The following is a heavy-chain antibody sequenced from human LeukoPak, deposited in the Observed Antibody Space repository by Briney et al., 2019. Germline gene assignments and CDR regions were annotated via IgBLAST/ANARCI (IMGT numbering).Heavy chain of an antibody. Sequence: ASVKVSCKASGYTFTSYDINWVRQAPGQRFEWMGWINAANGHTKYSQEFQDRITITRDTFATTAYMELSNLRSEDMALYYCARGRGPPNSNRDFYYYYYMDVWGTGTTVTVSS. V-gene: IGHV1-3*03. CDR2: INAANGHT. D-gene: IGHD6-13*01. CDR3: ARGRGPPNSNRDFYYYYYMDV. CDR1: GYTFTSYD. J-gene: IGHJ6*03.